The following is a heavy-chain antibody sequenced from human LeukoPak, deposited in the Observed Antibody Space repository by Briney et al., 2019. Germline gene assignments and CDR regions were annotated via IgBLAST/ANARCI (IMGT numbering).Heavy chain of an antibody. V-gene: IGHV3-23*01. CDR2: IGGSGGRT. Sequence: GGSLRLSCAASGFTFSSYAMRWVRQAPGKGLEWVSAIGGSGGRTYYADSVKGRFTTSRDNSKNTLYLQMNSLRAEDTAVYYCAKERNIVVVVAATNWGQGTLVTVSS. CDR3: AKERNIVVVVAATN. CDR1: GFTFSSYA. D-gene: IGHD2-15*01. J-gene: IGHJ4*02.